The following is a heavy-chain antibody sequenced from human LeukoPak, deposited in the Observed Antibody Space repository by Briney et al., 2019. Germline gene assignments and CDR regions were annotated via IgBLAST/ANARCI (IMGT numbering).Heavy chain of an antibody. CDR1: GYTFASYD. V-gene: IGHV1-8*01. J-gene: IGHJ5*02. D-gene: IGHD3-3*01. CDR3: AGSLRSSYYDFWSGYINWFDP. Sequence: ASVKVSCKASGYTFASYDINWVRQATGQGLEWMGWMNPNSGNTGYAQKFQGRVTMTRNTSISTAYMELSSLRSEDTAVYYCAGSLRSSYYDFWSGYINWFDPWGQGTLVTVSS. CDR2: MNPNSGNT.